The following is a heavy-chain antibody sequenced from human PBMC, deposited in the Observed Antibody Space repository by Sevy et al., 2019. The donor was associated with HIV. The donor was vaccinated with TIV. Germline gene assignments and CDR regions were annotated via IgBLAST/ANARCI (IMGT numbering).Heavy chain of an antibody. CDR2: ISRSGRST. J-gene: IGHJ6*02. D-gene: IGHD2-15*01. CDR3: AKGYCDGGSCPRDYYYYGMHV. V-gene: IGHV3-23*01. CDR1: GFTFSTYA. Sequence: GGSLRLSCAASGFTFSTYAMNWVRQAPGKGLEWVSSISRSGRSTYSADSMEGRFTISRDNFKNTLYLQLSSLRVDDTAVYYCAKGYCDGGSCPRDYYYYGMHVWGQGTTVTVSS.